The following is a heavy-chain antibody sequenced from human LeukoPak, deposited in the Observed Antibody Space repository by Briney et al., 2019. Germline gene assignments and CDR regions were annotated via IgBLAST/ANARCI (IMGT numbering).Heavy chain of an antibody. J-gene: IGHJ6*03. D-gene: IGHD2-2*01. CDR3: ARRRIVVVPAANLGDYYYYYYMDV. V-gene: IGHV5-51*01. Sequence: AGESLKISCKGSGYSFTSYWIGWLRQMPGKGLEWLGIIYPGDSHTRYSPSFQGQVTISADKSISTAYLQWSSLKASDTAMYYCARRRIVVVPAANLGDYYYYYYMDVWGKGTTVTVSS. CDR1: GYSFTSYW. CDR2: IYPGDSHT.